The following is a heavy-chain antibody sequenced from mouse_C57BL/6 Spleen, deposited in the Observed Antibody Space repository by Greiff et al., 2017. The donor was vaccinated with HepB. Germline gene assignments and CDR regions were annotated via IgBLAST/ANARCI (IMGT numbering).Heavy chain of an antibody. CDR2: IYPGSGNT. J-gene: IGHJ1*03. V-gene: IGHV1-76*01. Sequence: VQLQQSGAELVRPGASVKLSCKASGYTFTDYYINWVKQRPGQGLEWIARIYPGSGNTYYNEKFKGKATLTAEKSSSTAYMQLSSLTSEDSAVYFCARWGYEGYWYFDVWGTGTTVTVSS. D-gene: IGHD2-2*01. CDR1: GYTFTDYY. CDR3: ARWGYEGYWYFDV.